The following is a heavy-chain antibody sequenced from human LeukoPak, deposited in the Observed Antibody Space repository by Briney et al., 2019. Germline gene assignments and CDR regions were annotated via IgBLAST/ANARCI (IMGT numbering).Heavy chain of an antibody. D-gene: IGHD3-10*01. CDR3: ARDWFGYGSGSYYFDGIDV. CDR1: GLTFSNYS. J-gene: IGHJ6*02. Sequence: GGSLRLSCAASGLTFSNYSMNWVRQAPGKGLEWVSSISSSSSYIYYADSVKGRFTISRDNSNNSLYQQMNSLRAEDTGVYYCARDWFGYGSGSYYFDGIDVWGQGTPVTVSS. V-gene: IGHV3-21*01. CDR2: ISSSSSYI.